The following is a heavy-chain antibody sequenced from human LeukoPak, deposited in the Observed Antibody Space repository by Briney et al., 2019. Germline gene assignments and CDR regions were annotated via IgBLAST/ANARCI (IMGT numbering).Heavy chain of an antibody. Sequence: PAASVKVSCKASGYTFTSYGISWVRQAPGQGLEWMGWISAYNGNTNYAQKLQGRVTMTTDTSTSTAYMELRSLRSDDTAVYYCARVLASSGYYFFDYWGQGTLVTVSS. CDR2: ISAYNGNT. D-gene: IGHD3-22*01. V-gene: IGHV1-18*01. CDR1: GYTFTSYG. CDR3: ARVLASSGYYFFDY. J-gene: IGHJ4*02.